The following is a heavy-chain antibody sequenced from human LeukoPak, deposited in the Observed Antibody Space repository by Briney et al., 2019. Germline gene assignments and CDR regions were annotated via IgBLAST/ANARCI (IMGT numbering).Heavy chain of an antibody. J-gene: IGHJ4*02. CDR1: GGSISSSSYY. V-gene: IGHV4-61*05. Sequence: KPSETLSLTCTVSGGSISSSSYYWGWIRQPPGKGLEWIGYIYYSGSTNYNPSLKSRVTISIDTSKNQFSLKLSSVTAADTAVYYCAKVAVGATDNSYYFDYWGQGTLVTVSS. CDR2: IYYSGST. CDR3: AKVAVGATDNSYYFDY. D-gene: IGHD1-26*01.